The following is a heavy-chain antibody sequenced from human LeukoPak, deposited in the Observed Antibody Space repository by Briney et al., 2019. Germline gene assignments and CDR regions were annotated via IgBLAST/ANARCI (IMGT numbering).Heavy chain of an antibody. D-gene: IGHD3-22*01. CDR1: GFPISTNG. CDR3: ARPNTLTYYYDSSDYHDAFDI. J-gene: IGHJ3*02. V-gene: IGHV3-23*01. CDR2: IVGGDGGT. Sequence: QPGGTLRLSCAASGFPISTNGMSWVRQAPGKGLEWVSGIVGGDGGTYYADSVKGRFIISRDNSKNTLYVQMNSLRAEDTAVYYCARPNTLTYYYDSSDYHDAFDIWGQGTMVTVSS.